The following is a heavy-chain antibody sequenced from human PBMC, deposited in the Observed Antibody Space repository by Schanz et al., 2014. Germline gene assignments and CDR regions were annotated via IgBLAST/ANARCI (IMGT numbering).Heavy chain of an antibody. CDR2: VYATGRT. V-gene: IGHV4-4*07. Sequence: QVQLQESGPGLVKPSETLSLTCAVSGASVSSFYWSWIRQPAGKGLEWIGHVYATGRTKYNPSLKSRVTMSGETSQKQSSLKLTSVTAADTAVYYCARTLVNGSRKWFVPWGPGTQVTVSS. D-gene: IGHD3-10*01. CDR1: GASVSSFY. CDR3: ARTLVNGSRKWFVP. J-gene: IGHJ5*02.